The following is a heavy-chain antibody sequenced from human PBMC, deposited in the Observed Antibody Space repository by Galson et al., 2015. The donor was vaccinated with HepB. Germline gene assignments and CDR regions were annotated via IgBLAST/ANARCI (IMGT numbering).Heavy chain of an antibody. Sequence: SLRLSCAASGFTFSSYSMNWVRQAPGKGLEWVSSISSSSSYIYYADSVKGRFTISRDNAKNSLYLQMNSLRAEDTAVYYCARGGTRRRYSYGFDAFDIWGQGTMVTVSS. CDR2: ISSSSSYI. D-gene: IGHD5-18*01. CDR1: GFTFSSYS. J-gene: IGHJ3*02. CDR3: ARGGTRRRYSYGFDAFDI. V-gene: IGHV3-21*01.